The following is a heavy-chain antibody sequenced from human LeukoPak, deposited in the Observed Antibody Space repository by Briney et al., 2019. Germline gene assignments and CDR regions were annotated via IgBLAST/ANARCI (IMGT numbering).Heavy chain of an antibody. CDR2: ITGSRGTI. CDR3: ARAHCSGGSGRSV. D-gene: IGHD2-15*01. V-gene: IGHV3-48*01. CDR1: GFTFNGYS. J-gene: IGHJ4*02. Sequence: GGSLRLSCAASGFTFNGYSMNWVRQVPGKGLEWVPYITGSRGTIYYADSVEGRFTISRDNAKNSLYLQMNSRRAEDTALYYCARAHCSGGSGRSVWGQGTLVTVSS.